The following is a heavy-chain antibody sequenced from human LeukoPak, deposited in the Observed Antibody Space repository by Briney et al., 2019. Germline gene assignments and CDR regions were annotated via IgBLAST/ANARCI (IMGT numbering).Heavy chain of an antibody. V-gene: IGHV3-23*01. J-gene: IGHJ4*02. CDR1: GYTFSSYA. Sequence: PGGSVRVSCAASGYTFSSYAMSWVRQAPGKGLEWVSAITGTGGSTYYAHSVQGRFTISRDTSKSTLFLQMNSLRAEDTAVYYCAKYRGSGWFLDSWGQGTLVTASS. CDR3: AKYRGSGWFLDS. D-gene: IGHD6-19*01. CDR2: ITGTGGST.